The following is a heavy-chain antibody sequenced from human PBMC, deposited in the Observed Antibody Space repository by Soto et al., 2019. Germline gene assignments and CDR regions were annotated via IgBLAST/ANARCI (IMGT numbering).Heavy chain of an antibody. J-gene: IGHJ5*02. CDR2: ISAYNGNT. Sequence: ASVKVSCKASGYTFTSYGISWMRQAPGQGLEWMGWISAYNGNTNYAQKLQGRVTMTTDTSTSTAYMELRSLRSDDTAVYYCARDRYCSSTSCYWYGNWFDPWGQGTLVTV. D-gene: IGHD2-2*01. CDR1: GYTFTSYG. CDR3: ARDRYCSSTSCYWYGNWFDP. V-gene: IGHV1-18*04.